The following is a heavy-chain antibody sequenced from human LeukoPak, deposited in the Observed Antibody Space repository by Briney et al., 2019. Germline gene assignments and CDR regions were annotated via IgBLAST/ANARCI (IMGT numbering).Heavy chain of an antibody. CDR1: GCSISSRNHY. CDR3: SGHVNTFDY. J-gene: IGHJ4*02. CDR2: IFYTGNT. V-gene: IGHV4-39*01. Sequence: SETLSLTCSVSGCSISSRNHYWGWIRQPPGKGLEWIGSIFYTGNTYYNPSLRSRLTISVDTSKNHFPLNMSSVTTADMAVYYCSGHVNTFDYWGQRALGTASS.